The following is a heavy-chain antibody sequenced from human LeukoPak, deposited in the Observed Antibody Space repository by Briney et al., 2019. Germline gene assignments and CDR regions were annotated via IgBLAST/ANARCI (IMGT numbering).Heavy chain of an antibody. V-gene: IGHV1-2*02. Sequence: EASVKVSCKASGYTFTAYYMHWVRQPPGQGLEWMGWINPNSGGTNYAQKLQGRVTMTRDTSISTAYMEGSRLRSDDTAVYYCARHLSHTSGSYDYWGQGTLVTVSS. D-gene: IGHD1-26*01. CDR2: INPNSGGT. CDR3: ARHLSHTSGSYDY. J-gene: IGHJ4*02. CDR1: GYTFTAYY.